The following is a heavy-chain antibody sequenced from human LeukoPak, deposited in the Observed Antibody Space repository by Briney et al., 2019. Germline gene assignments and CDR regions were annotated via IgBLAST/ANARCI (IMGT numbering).Heavy chain of an antibody. CDR3: TRVVVDSSGWYHFDY. CDR2: INPSDGGT. CDR1: GYTFTTYY. D-gene: IGHD6-19*01. Sequence: ASVKVSCKASGYTFTTYYMHWVRQAPGQGLEWMAKINPSDGGTNYAQKFQGRVTMTRDTSTSTVYMELSSLRSEDTAVYYCTRVVVDSSGWYHFDYWGQGTLVTVSS. V-gene: IGHV1-46*01. J-gene: IGHJ4*02.